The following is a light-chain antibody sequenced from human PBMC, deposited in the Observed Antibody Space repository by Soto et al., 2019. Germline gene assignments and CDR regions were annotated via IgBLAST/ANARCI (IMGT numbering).Light chain of an antibody. CDR1: QSFVYSDGTTY. J-gene: IGKJ1*01. CDR3: MQCTLWPRT. Sequence: DVVMTQSPLSLPVTLGQPASISCRSSQSFVYSDGTTYLNWFQQRPGQSPSRLIYKVSNRDSGVPARISGSWSSTDFTLKISRVEAVDVGVYYCMQCTLWPRTFGQGTKVEIK. V-gene: IGKV2-30*01. CDR2: KVS.